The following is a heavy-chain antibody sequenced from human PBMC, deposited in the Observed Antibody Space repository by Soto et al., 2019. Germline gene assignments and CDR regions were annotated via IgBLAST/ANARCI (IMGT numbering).Heavy chain of an antibody. CDR3: ARHASKRPPTSYLDS. D-gene: IGHD1-1*01. CDR1: GGSISSYY. Sequence: SETLSLTCTVSGGSISSYYRSWIRQPPGKGLELIGYIFYAGGANYNPSLKSRVTISVDTSNDQFSLKLSSVTAADTAVYYCARHASKRPPTSYLDSPCPGTLVSLS. V-gene: IGHV4-59*08. J-gene: IGHJ4*03. CDR2: IFYAGGA.